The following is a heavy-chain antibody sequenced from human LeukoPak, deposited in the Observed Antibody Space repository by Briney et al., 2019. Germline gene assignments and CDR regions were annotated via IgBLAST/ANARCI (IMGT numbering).Heavy chain of an antibody. D-gene: IGHD4/OR15-4a*01. CDR1: GFTFRNYW. V-gene: IGHV3-7*03. CDR3: AKDPYRVSMVPYDGMDV. CDR2: TKPDGSAE. Sequence: GGFLRLSCAASGFTFRNYWMGWVRQAPGKGLEWVANTKPDGSAEYYADSVRGRFTTSRDNANNFLYLQMNSLRAEDTAVYYCAKDPYRVSMVPYDGMDVWGQGTTVTVSS. J-gene: IGHJ6*02.